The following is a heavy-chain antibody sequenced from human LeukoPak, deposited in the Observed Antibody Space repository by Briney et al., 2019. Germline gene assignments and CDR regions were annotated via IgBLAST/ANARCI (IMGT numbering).Heavy chain of an antibody. D-gene: IGHD2-2*01. J-gene: IGHJ4*02. V-gene: IGHV3-53*01. CDR1: GLTISNNY. CDR2: IYSGGTT. CDR3: ARAYCSSTSCHFDY. Sequence: GSLRLSCAVSGLTISNNYVSWVRQAPGKGLEWVSVIYSGGTTFYADSVKGRFTISRDNSKNMLYLQMNSLRAEDTAFYACARAYCSSTSCHFDYWGTGTLVTVSS.